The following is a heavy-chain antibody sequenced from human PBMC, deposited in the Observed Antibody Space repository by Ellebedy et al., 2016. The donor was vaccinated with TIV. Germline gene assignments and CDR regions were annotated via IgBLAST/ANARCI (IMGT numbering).Heavy chain of an antibody. CDR2: IYYTGST. Sequence: SETLSLTCTVAGASISRSSYYWGWIRQPPGKGLEWIGSIYYTGSTDYNPSPKSRVAISADKSKNQFSLRLSSVTAADTAVYYCARWFGELLYVRWFDPWGQGTLVTVSS. CDR3: ARWFGELLYVRWFDP. CDR1: GASISRSSYY. D-gene: IGHD3-10*01. J-gene: IGHJ5*02. V-gene: IGHV4-39*01.